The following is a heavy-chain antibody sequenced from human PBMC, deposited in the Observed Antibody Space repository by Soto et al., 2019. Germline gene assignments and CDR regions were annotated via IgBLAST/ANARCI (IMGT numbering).Heavy chain of an antibody. CDR3: ARQRFLAIFDY. CDR1: GGSISSSSYY. Sequence: QLQLQESGPGLVKPSETLSLTCTVSGGSISSSSYYWGWIRQPPGKGLEWIGSIYYSGSTYYNPSLKSRVTISVDTSKNQFSLKLSSVTAADTAVYYCARQRFLAIFDYWGQGTLVTVSS. D-gene: IGHD3-3*01. J-gene: IGHJ4*02. V-gene: IGHV4-39*01. CDR2: IYYSGST.